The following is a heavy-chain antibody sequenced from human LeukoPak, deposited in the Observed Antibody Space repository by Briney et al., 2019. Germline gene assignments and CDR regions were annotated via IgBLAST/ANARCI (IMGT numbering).Heavy chain of an antibody. V-gene: IGHV4-59*01. CDR1: GGSISTYY. Sequence: TSSETLSLTCTVSGGSISTYYWSWIRQPPGKGLEWIGYIYYSGSTSYNPSLNSRVTISVDTSKNQFSLKLSSVTAADTAVYYCARDSGYGYDYWGQGTLVTVSS. D-gene: IGHD5-18*01. CDR2: IYYSGST. J-gene: IGHJ4*02. CDR3: ARDSGYGYDY.